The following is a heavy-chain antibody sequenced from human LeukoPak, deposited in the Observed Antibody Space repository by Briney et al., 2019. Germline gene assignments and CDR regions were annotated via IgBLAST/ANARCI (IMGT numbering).Heavy chain of an antibody. CDR2: ISYSGST. CDR1: GGSISSYY. V-gene: IGHV4-59*01. CDR3: ARNYGGYALHI. D-gene: IGHD4-23*01. J-gene: IGHJ3*02. Sequence: SETLSLTCTVSGGSISSYYWSWIRQPPGKGLEWIGYISYSGSTNYNPSLKSRVTISIDTSKNHFSLKLSSVTAADTAVYFCARNYGGYALHIWGQGTVVTVSS.